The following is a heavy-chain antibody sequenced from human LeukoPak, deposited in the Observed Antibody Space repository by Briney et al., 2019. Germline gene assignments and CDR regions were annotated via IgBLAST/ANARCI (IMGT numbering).Heavy chain of an antibody. D-gene: IGHD6-25*01. CDR3: ARRGFTWDGIGY. Sequence: PGESLKISCRGSGYSFTTYWIAWVRQMPGKGLEWMGIIYPGDSHTSYSPSFQGQVTISADKSITTAYLQWSSLKASDTAMYYCARRGFTWDGIGYWGQGTLVTVPS. V-gene: IGHV5-51*01. CDR2: IYPGDSHT. CDR1: GYSFTTYW. J-gene: IGHJ4*02.